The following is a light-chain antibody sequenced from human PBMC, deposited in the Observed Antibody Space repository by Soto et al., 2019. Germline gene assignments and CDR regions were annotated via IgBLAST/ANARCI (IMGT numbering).Light chain of an antibody. Sequence: IVLTQSPGTLYLSPGEIATLSCRASQSVPKSYLAWYQQRPGQAPRLLIYDASNRATGVPDRFSGSESGTDFTLTISRLELEDVAVYFCHQYAWSPLTFGQGTRLDIK. CDR2: DAS. CDR3: HQYAWSPLT. J-gene: IGKJ5*01. CDR1: QSVPKSY. V-gene: IGKV3-20*01.